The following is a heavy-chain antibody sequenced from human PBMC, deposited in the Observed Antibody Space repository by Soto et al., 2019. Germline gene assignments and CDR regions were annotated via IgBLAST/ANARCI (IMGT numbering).Heavy chain of an antibody. D-gene: IGHD5-18*01. Sequence: SVKDSCKASVFTFTSSAVQWVRQARGQRLEWIGWIVVGSGNTNYAQKFQERVTITRDMSTSTAYMELSSLRSEDTAVYYCAADVDTAMVRVYWGQGTLVTVSS. CDR1: VFTFTSSA. J-gene: IGHJ4*02. CDR3: AADVDTAMVRVY. CDR2: IVVGSGNT. V-gene: IGHV1-58*01.